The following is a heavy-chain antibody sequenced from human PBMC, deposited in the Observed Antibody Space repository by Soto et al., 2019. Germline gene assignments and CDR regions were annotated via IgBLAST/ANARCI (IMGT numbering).Heavy chain of an antibody. CDR3: ARDQGGYYYDNTGYFFDY. CDR2: IYSGGST. J-gene: IGHJ4*02. Sequence: PGGSLRLSCAASGFTVSSNYMSWVRQAPGKGLEWVSIIYSGGSTDYADSVKGRFTISRDNSKNTLYFQMNSLRAEDTAVYYCARDQGGYYYDNTGYFFDYWGQGTLVTVSS. CDR1: GFTVSSNY. D-gene: IGHD3-22*01. V-gene: IGHV3-53*01.